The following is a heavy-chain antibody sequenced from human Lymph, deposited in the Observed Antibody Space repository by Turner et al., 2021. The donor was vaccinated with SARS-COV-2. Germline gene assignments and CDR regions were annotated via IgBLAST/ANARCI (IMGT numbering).Heavy chain of an antibody. CDR2: INPLLAKA. V-gene: IGHV1-69*10. D-gene: IGHD6-13*01. J-gene: IGHJ6*02. CDR1: GGTFSSSA. Sequence: QVQLVQSGAEVKKPGSSVKVSCKASGGTFSSSAISWVRQAPGQGLEVMGGINPLLAKANYAQKFQGIVTITADKSTSTAYMELSSLRSEDTAVYFCARIAAPGMGGGVHYYYYAMDVWGQGTTVTVSS. CDR3: ARIAAPGMGGGVHYYYYAMDV.